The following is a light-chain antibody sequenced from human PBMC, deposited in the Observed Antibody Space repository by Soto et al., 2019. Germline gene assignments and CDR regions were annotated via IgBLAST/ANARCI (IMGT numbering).Light chain of an antibody. CDR3: QQVNSFPST. V-gene: IGKV1-9*01. J-gene: IGKJ5*01. Sequence: IQLSLSPSSLSASVGDRVTITCRASQGISSHLAWYQQKPGKAPKLLIYAASTLQTGVPSRFSGGGSGTDFTLTLSSLQPEDFATYYCQQVNSFPSTFGQGTRLEIK. CDR1: QGISSH. CDR2: AAS.